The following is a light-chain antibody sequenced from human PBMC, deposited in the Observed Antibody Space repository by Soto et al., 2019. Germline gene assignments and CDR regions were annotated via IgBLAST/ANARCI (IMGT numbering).Light chain of an antibody. CDR2: DNT. V-gene: IGLV1-51*01. CDR1: NSNIGNNY. CDR3: ATWDSSLSSVV. Sequence: QSVLTQPPSVSAAPGQKVTISCSGSNSNIGNNYVSWYQHLPGTAPQVLIYDNTKRPSGIPARISGSKSGTSATLAITGLQTGDEADYYCATWDSSLSSVVFGGGTKLTVL. J-gene: IGLJ2*01.